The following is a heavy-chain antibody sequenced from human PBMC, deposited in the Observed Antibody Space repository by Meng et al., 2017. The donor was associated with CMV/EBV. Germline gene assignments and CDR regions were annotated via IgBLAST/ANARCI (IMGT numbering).Heavy chain of an antibody. CDR2: IYSGGST. V-gene: IGHV3-53*01. Sequence: GESLKISCAASGFTVSSNYMSWVRQAPGKGLEWVSVIYSGGSTYYADSVKGRFTISRDNSKNTLYLQMNSLRAEDTAVYYCAQSGGTYDFWGGYYSSSDTYGMDVWGQGTTVTVSS. CDR3: AQSGGTYDFWGGYYSSSDTYGMDV. D-gene: IGHD3-3*01. J-gene: IGHJ6*02. CDR1: GFTVSSNY.